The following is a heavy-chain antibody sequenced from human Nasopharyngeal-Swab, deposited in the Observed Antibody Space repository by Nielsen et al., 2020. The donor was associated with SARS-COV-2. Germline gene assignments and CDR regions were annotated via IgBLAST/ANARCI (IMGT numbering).Heavy chain of an antibody. CDR2: VNPSGDAT. CDR3: ARDRDGYNLGTGDY. D-gene: IGHD5-24*01. J-gene: IGHJ4*02. V-gene: IGHV1-46*01. Sequence: WVRQAPGQGFEWMGVVNPSGDATQYAQKFQGRVTMTSDTSTSTVYVELGSLRSDDTAVYYCARDRDGYNLGTGDYWGQGTLVTVSS.